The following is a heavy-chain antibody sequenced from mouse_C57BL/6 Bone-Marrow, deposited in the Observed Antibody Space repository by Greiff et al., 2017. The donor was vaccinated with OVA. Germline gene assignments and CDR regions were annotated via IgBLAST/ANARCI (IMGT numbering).Heavy chain of an antibody. CDR1: GYSFTDYN. Sequence: EVQLQQSGPELVKPGASVKISCKASGYSFTDYNMNWVKQSNGTSLEWIGVINPNYGTTSYNQKFKGKATLTVDQSSSTAYMQLNSLTSEDSAVYYCARVRDYDYDWYAMDYWGQGTSVTVSS. D-gene: IGHD2-4*01. J-gene: IGHJ4*01. CDR3: ARVRDYDYDWYAMDY. CDR2: INPNYGTT. V-gene: IGHV1-39*01.